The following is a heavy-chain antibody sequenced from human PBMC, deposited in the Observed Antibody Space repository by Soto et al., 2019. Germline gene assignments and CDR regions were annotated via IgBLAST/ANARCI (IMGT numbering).Heavy chain of an antibody. CDR2: ISGSGGST. J-gene: IGHJ4*02. CDR1: GFTFSSYA. CDR3: AKDECSSTSCALYYFYY. Sequence: GGSLRLSCAASGFTFSSYAMSWVRQAPGKGLEWVSAISGSGGSTYYADSVKGRFTISRDNSKNTLYLQMNSLRAEDTAVYYCAKDECSSTSCALYYFYYWGQGTLVTVSS. V-gene: IGHV3-23*01. D-gene: IGHD2-2*01.